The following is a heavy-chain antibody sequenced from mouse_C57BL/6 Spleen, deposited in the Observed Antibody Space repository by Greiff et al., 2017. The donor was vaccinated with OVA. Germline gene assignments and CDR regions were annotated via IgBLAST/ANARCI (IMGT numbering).Heavy chain of an antibody. CDR1: GYTFTSYW. D-gene: IGHD5-1*01. CDR2: IYPGSGST. CDR3: ARRTTYWFAY. Sequence: QVQLKQPGAELVKPGASVKMSCKASGYTFTSYWITWVKPRPGQGLAWIGDIYPGSGSTNYNEKFKSKATLTVDTSSSTAYMQLSSLTSEDSAVDYCARRTTYWFAYWGQRTLVTVSA. V-gene: IGHV1-55*01. J-gene: IGHJ3*01.